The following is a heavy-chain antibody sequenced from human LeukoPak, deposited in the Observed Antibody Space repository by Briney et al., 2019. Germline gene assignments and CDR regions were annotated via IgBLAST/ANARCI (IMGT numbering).Heavy chain of an antibody. CDR2: INWNGGST. V-gene: IGHV3-20*04. D-gene: IGHD3-9*01. CDR1: GFTFDNYG. Sequence: GGSLRLSCAASGFTFDNYGMSWVRQAPGKGLEWVSGINWNGGSTGYADSVNGRFTISRDNAKNSLYLQMNSLRAEDTAVYYCARKMRILTGRDYWGQGTLVTVSS. CDR3: ARKMRILTGRDY. J-gene: IGHJ4*02.